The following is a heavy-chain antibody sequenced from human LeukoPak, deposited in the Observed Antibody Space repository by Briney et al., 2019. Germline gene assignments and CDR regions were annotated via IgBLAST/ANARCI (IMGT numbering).Heavy chain of an antibody. J-gene: IGHJ4*02. D-gene: IGHD2-15*01. CDR3: ARVLGSGYSDY. CDR2: IYSSGTT. V-gene: IGHV4-59*01. CDR1: GGSISTYY. Sequence: SETLSLTCTVSGGSISTYYWSWIRQPPGKELEWVGYIYSSGTTNYNPSLKSRVTISVDTSKNQFSLKLSSVTAADTAVYYCARVLGSGYSDYWGQGTLVTVSS.